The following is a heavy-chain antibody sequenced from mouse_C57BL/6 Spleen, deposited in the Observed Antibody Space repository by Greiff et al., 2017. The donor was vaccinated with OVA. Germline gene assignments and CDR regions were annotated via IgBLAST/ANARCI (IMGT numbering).Heavy chain of an antibody. J-gene: IGHJ3*01. Sequence: EVKLVESGGGLVKPGGSLKLSCAASGFTFSSYAMSWVRQTPEKRLEWVATISDGGSYTYYPDNVKGRFTISRDNAKNNLYLQMSHLKSEDTAMYYCARDGDSSGFLAYWGQGTLVTVSA. CDR1: GFTFSSYA. V-gene: IGHV5-4*01. D-gene: IGHD3-2*02. CDR3: ARDGDSSGFLAY. CDR2: ISDGGSYT.